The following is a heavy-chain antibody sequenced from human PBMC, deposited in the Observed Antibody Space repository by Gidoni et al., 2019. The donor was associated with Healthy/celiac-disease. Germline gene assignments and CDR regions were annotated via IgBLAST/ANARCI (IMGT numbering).Heavy chain of an antibody. CDR3: ARGLFTMVRGSPFDY. J-gene: IGHJ4*02. CDR1: GGSFSGYY. Sequence: QVQLQQWGAGLLKPSETLSLTCAVYGGSFSGYYWSWIRQPPGKGLEWIGEIHHSGSPNYNPSLKSRVTISVDTSKNQFSLKLSSVTAADTAVYYCARGLFTMVRGSPFDYWGQGTLVTVSS. CDR2: IHHSGSP. D-gene: IGHD3-10*01. V-gene: IGHV4-34*01.